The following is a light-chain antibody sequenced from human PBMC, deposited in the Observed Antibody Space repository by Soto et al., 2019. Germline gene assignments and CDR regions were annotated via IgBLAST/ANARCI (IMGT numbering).Light chain of an antibody. CDR1: QGISSS. CDR2: DAS. Sequence: AIQLTQSPSSLSASVGDRVTITCRASQGISSSLAWYQQKPGKTPDLLIYDASTLESGVPSRFSGSGSGTDYTLTISSLEPEDFAVYYCQHCGSSPITFGQGTRLEI. J-gene: IGKJ5*01. V-gene: IGKV1-13*02. CDR3: QHCGSSPIT.